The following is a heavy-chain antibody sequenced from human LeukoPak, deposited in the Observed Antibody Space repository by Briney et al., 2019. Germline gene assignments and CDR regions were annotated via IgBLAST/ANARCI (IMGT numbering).Heavy chain of an antibody. CDR2: INADGTTT. Sequence: GGSLRLSCAASGFTFSSYAMSWVRRAPGKGLEWVSLINADGTTTTYADSVKGRFTISRDNARNTVSLQMNSLTIEDTAVYYCVVGVEPPGSDCFDVWGQGTMIAVSS. J-gene: IGHJ3*01. CDR1: GFTFSSYA. CDR3: VVGVEPPGSDCFDV. D-gene: IGHD1-14*01. V-gene: IGHV3-74*01.